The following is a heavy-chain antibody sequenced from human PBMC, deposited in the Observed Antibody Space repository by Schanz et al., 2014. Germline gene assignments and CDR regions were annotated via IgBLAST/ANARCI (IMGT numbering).Heavy chain of an antibody. CDR3: ARGPSQGYSYGHNIGAYYYGMDV. Sequence: QVQLVQSGAEVKKPGSSMKVSCKASGGTFSTYPINWLRQAPGQGLEWMGWISAYNGNTNYAQKLQGRVTMTTDTSTSTAYMELRSLRSDDTAVYYCARGPSQGYSYGHNIGAYYYGMDVWGQGTTXTVSS. V-gene: IGHV1-18*04. CDR2: ISAYNGNT. J-gene: IGHJ6*02. D-gene: IGHD5-18*01. CDR1: GGTFSTYP.